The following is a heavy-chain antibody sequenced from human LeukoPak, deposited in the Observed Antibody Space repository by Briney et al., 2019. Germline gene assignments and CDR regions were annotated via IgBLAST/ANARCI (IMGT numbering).Heavy chain of an antibody. CDR2: IWYDGSHI. CDR1: GFIFSNYG. J-gene: IGHJ4*02. V-gene: IGHV3-33*01. CDR3: ARDRGDWNFLEY. D-gene: IGHD1-7*01. Sequence: TGGSLRLSCAASGFIFSNYGMRWVRQAPGKGLEWVALIWYDGSHIHYADSVKGRFTISRDNSKNTVYLEMSSLRVEDTAVYYCARDRGDWNFLEYWGQGTLVSVSS.